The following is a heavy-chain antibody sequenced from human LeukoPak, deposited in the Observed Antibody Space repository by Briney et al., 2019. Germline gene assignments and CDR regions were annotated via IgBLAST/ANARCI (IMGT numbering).Heavy chain of an antibody. Sequence: SVTVSFTASGGTFISYAISWVRQAPGQGLEWMGGIIPIFGTANYAQKFQGRVTITADESTSTAYMELSSLRSEDTAVYYCARDRLMTTFQYFDYWGQGTLVTVSS. V-gene: IGHV1-69*13. J-gene: IGHJ4*02. CDR1: GGTFISYA. CDR2: IIPIFGTA. CDR3: ARDRLMTTFQYFDY. D-gene: IGHD4-11*01.